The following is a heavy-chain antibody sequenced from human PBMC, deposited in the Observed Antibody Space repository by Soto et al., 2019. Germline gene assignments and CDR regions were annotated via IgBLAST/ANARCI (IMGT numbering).Heavy chain of an antibody. CDR1: GFTVNNYN. D-gene: IGHD3-22*01. Sequence: WETLTLTCAASGFTVNNYNMNWIRQAQGKGLQWDSSISSRHGYIYYADTDKGRFTISRDNANDSLFMQMNSLRVDDTAVDDCARDSGVSVYGTDYFDYWGQGTLVTVSS. J-gene: IGHJ4*02. CDR3: ARDSGVSVYGTDYFDY. V-gene: IGHV3-21*01. CDR2: ISSRHGYI.